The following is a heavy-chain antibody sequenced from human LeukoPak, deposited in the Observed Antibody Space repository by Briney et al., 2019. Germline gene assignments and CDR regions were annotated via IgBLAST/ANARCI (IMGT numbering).Heavy chain of an antibody. D-gene: IGHD1-26*01. J-gene: IGHJ4*02. CDR2: VRNKANSYTT. CDR3: ARAGGSGSYYTYYFDY. CDR1: GFTFSDHY. Sequence: GRSLRLSCAASGFTFSDHYMDWVRQAPGKGLEWVGRVRNKANSYTTDYAASVKGRFTISRDDSKNSLYLQMNSLKIEDTAVYYCARAGGSGSYYTYYFDYWGQGTLVTVSS. V-gene: IGHV3-72*01.